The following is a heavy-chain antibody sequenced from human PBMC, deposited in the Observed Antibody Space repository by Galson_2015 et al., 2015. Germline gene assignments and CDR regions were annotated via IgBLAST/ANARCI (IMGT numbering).Heavy chain of an antibody. D-gene: IGHD1-26*01. CDR3: ARAGWELLRGPFDY. CDR2: ISSSGSTI. Sequence: SLRLSCAASGFTFSSYEMNWVRQAPGKGLEWVSYISSSGSTIYYADSVKGRFTISRDNAKNSLYLQMNSLRAEDTAVYYCARAGWELLRGPFDYWGQGTLVTVSS. J-gene: IGHJ4*02. V-gene: IGHV3-48*03. CDR1: GFTFSSYE.